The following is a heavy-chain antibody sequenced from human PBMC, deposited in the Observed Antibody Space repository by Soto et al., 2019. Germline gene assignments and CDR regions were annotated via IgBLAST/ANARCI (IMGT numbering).Heavy chain of an antibody. CDR1: GFTLSNYG. V-gene: IGHV3-30*18. D-gene: IGHD2-2*01. CDR2: TSYDRRKK. J-gene: IGHJ4*02. Sequence: QVQLVESGGGVVQPGRSLRLSCEASGFTLSNYGMHWVRQAPGKGVEWVAVTSYDRRKKYYGDSVKGRFTISRDNSKNTLNLQTNSLRAEETAVYYCAKAGRSSSLDFWGQGTLVTVSS. CDR3: AKAGRSSSLDF.